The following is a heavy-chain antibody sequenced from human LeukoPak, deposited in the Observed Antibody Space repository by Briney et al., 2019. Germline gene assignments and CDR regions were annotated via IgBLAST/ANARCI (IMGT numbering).Heavy chain of an antibody. Sequence: GGSLRLSCAASGFTFSSYGMHWVRQAPGKGLEWVAVISYDGSNKYYADSVKGRFTISRDNSKNRLYLQMNSLRAEDTAVYYCAADGGGLGDWGQGTLVTVSS. D-gene: IGHD4-23*01. CDR2: ISYDGSNK. V-gene: IGHV3-30*03. J-gene: IGHJ4*02. CDR1: GFTFSSYG. CDR3: AADGGGLGD.